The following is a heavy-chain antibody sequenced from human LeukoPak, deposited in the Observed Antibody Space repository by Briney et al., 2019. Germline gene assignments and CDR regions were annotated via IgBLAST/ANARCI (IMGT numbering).Heavy chain of an antibody. J-gene: IGHJ4*02. CDR1: GFTFSRFW. Sequence: GGSLRLSCAASGFTFSRFWMSWVRQAPGKGLEWVANVKQDGSEKYYVDSVKGRFTITRDNAKNSLYLQMNSLRAEDTAVYYCARYGSIAAAGTFDYWAREPWSPSPQ. D-gene: IGHD6-13*01. CDR2: VKQDGSEK. V-gene: IGHV3-7*04. CDR3: ARYGSIAAAGTFDY.